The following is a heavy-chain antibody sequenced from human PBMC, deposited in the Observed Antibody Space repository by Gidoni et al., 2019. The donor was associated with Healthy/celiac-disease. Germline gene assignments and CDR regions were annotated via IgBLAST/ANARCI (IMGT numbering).Heavy chain of an antibody. D-gene: IGHD3-22*01. V-gene: IGHV3-23*01. Sequence: EVQLLESGGGLVQPGGSLRLCCAASGLPFSRYAMGWVRQGQGKGLEWVSAISGSGSSTYYEDSVKGRFTISRDNSKNTLYLQMNSLRAEDTAVYYCAKDKTINYYDSSGYYYGWGQGTLVTVSS. CDR2: ISGSGSST. CDR3: AKDKTINYYDSSGYYYG. CDR1: GLPFSRYA. J-gene: IGHJ4*02.